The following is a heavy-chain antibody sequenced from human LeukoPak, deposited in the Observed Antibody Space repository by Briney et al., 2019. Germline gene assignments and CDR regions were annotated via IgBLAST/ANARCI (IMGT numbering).Heavy chain of an antibody. CDR1: GGIFSSNV. V-gene: IGHV1-69*04. J-gene: IGHJ4*02. D-gene: IGHD6-13*01. CDR2: IIPIIGTP. CDR3: ARAGGSSWYVSLYY. Sequence: GASVKVSCKASGGIFSSNVISWVRQAPGQGLEWMGRIIPIIGTPDYAQKFQGRVTITADKSTNTAYMELTSLKSDDTAVYYCARAGGSSWYVSLYYWGQGTLVTVSS.